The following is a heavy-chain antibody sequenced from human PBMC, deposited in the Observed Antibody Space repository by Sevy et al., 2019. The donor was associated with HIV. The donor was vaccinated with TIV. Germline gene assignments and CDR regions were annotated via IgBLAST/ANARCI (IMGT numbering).Heavy chain of an antibody. Sequence: GGSLRLSCAASGFTFSSYAMHWVRQAPGKGLEWVAVISYDGSNKYYADSVKGRFTISRDNSKNTLYLQMNSLRAGDTAVYYCASQYSSCWYGFDYWGQGTLVTVSS. CDR1: GFTFSSYA. CDR3: ASQYSSCWYGFDY. V-gene: IGHV3-30-3*01. CDR2: ISYDGSNK. D-gene: IGHD6-19*01. J-gene: IGHJ4*02.